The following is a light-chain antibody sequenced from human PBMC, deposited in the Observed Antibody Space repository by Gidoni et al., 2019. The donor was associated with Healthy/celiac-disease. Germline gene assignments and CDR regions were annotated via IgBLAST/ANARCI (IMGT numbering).Light chain of an antibody. V-gene: IGKV1-33*01. CDR2: DAS. CDR1: QDISNY. Sequence: DIQMTQSPSSLSASVGDRVTITCQASQDISNYLNWYQQKPGKAPTLLIYDASNLETGVPSRFSGSGSGTDFTFTISSLQPEDIATYYCQQYDNLPGLTFGGGTKVEIK. J-gene: IGKJ4*01. CDR3: QQYDNLPGLT.